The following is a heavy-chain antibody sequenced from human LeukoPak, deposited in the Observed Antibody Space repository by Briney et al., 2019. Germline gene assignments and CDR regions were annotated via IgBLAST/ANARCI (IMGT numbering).Heavy chain of an antibody. V-gene: IGHV3-23*01. CDR3: ASAREYYDSSGYYYFPPDY. CDR1: GFTFSSYA. J-gene: IGHJ4*02. D-gene: IGHD3-22*01. CDR2: ISGSGGST. Sequence: PGGSLRLSCAASGFTFSSYAMSWVRQAPGKGLEWVSAISGSGGSTYYADSVKGRFTISRDNSKNTLYLQMNSLRAEDTAVYYCASAREYYDSSGYYYFPPDYWGQGTLVTVSS.